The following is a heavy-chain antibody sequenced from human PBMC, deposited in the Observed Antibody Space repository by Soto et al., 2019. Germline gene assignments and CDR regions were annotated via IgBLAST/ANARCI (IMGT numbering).Heavy chain of an antibody. J-gene: IGHJ6*02. CDR3: ARDRYYFGSGSESDGLDV. V-gene: IGHV3-30-3*01. D-gene: IGHD3-10*01. Sequence: GGSLRLSCAASGFTFSSYEMYWVRQPPGKGLEWVAVISYDGNNKYFADSVKGRFTISRDNSKNWLFLQMDSLRPEDTAVYYCARDRYYFGSGSESDGLDVRGQGTTVTVSS. CDR2: ISYDGNNK. CDR1: GFTFSSYE.